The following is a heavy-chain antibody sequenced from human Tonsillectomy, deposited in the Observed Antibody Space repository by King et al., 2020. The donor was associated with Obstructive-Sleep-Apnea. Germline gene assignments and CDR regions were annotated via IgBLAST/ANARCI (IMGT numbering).Heavy chain of an antibody. CDR1: GFTFSNAW. D-gene: IGHD3-10*01. CDR3: TTEVHTDDYGSGSDFSDAIDI. CDR2: IKSKTDGGTT. Sequence: VQLVESGGGLVKPGGSLRLSCAASGFTFSNAWMSWVRQAPGKGLEWVGRIKSKTDGGTTDYAAPVKGSFTISRDDSKNTLYLQMNSLKTEDTAVYYCTTEVHTDDYGSGSDFSDAIDIWGQGTMVTVSS. V-gene: IGHV3-15*01. J-gene: IGHJ3*02.